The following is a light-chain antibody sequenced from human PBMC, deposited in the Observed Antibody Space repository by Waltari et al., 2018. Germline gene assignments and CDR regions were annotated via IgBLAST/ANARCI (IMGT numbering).Light chain of an antibody. CDR3: QQLNSYPLT. Sequence: DIQLTQSPSFLSASVRERGTITCRASQDISNYLAWYQQKPGKAPKLLIYGASTLQSGVPSRFSGSGSGTEFTLTISSLQPEDFAIYYCQQLNSYPLTFGGGTKVEIK. CDR1: QDISNY. J-gene: IGKJ4*01. V-gene: IGKV1-9*01. CDR2: GAS.